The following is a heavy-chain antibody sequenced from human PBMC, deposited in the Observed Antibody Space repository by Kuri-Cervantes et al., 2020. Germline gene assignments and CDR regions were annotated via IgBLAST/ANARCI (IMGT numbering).Heavy chain of an antibody. V-gene: IGHV4-39*01. CDR3: ARRGDYCSSTSCPPDY. CDR1: GGSISSSSYY. Sequence: SETLSLTCTVSGGSISSSSYYWGWIRQPPGKGLEWIGSIYYSGSTYYNPSLKSRVTISVDTSKDQFSLKLSSVTAADTAVYYCARRGDYCSSTSCPPDYWGQGTLVTVSS. D-gene: IGHD2-2*01. CDR2: IYYSGST. J-gene: IGHJ4*02.